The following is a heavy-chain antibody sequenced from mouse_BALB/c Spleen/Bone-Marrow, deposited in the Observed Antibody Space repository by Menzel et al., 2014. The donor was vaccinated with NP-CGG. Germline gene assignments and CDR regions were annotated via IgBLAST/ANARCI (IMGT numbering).Heavy chain of an antibody. CDR1: GFDFSRYW. CDR3: ARVGYYGTMDY. CDR2: INPDSSTI. Sequence: EVKMKESGGGLVQPGGSLKLSCAASGFDFSRYWMSWVRQAPGKGLDWIGEINPDSSTINYTPSLKDKFIISRDNAKNTLYLQMSKVRSEVTALYYGARVGYYGTMDYWGQFPSVTVFS. D-gene: IGHD1-1*01. V-gene: IGHV4-1*02. J-gene: IGHJ4*01.